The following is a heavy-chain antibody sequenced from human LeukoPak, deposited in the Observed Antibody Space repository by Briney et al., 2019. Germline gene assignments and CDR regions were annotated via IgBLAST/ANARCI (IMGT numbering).Heavy chain of an antibody. CDR3: ARAPIVVVIFDY. CDR2: IYYSGST. D-gene: IGHD3-22*01. V-gene: IGHV4-31*03. CDR1: GGSISSGGYY. Sequence: SQTLSLTCTVSGGSISSGGYYWSWIRQHPGKGLEWIGYIYYSGSTYYNPSLKSRVTISVDTSKNQFSLKLSSVTAADTAVYYCARAPIVVVIFDYWGQGTLVTVSS. J-gene: IGHJ4*02.